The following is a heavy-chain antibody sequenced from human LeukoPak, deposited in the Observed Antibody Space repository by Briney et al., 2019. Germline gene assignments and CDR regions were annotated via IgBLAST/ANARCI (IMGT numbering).Heavy chain of an antibody. CDR2: INHSGST. CDR3: ARYFYSSSWYPPYYYYGMDV. Sequence: SETLSLTCAVYGGSFSGYYWSWIRQPPGEGLEWIGEINHSGSTNYNPSLKSRVTISVDTSKNQFSLKLSSVTAADTAVYYCARYFYSSSWYPPYYYYGMDVWGQGTTVTVSS. V-gene: IGHV4-34*01. J-gene: IGHJ6*02. D-gene: IGHD6-13*01. CDR1: GGSFSGYY.